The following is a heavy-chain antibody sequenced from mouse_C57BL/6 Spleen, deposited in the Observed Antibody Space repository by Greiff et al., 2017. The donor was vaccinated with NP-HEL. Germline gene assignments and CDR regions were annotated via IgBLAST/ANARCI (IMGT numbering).Heavy chain of an antibody. Sequence: EVKLQESGGGLVKPGGSLKLSCAASGFTFSSYAMSWVRQTPEKRLEWVATISDGGSYTYYPDNVKGRFTISRDNAKNNLYLQMSHLKSEDTAMYYCARKNYDYLSWFAYWGQGTLVTVSA. J-gene: IGHJ3*01. CDR1: GFTFSSYA. CDR3: ARKNYDYLSWFAY. V-gene: IGHV5-4*03. D-gene: IGHD2-4*01. CDR2: ISDGGSYT.